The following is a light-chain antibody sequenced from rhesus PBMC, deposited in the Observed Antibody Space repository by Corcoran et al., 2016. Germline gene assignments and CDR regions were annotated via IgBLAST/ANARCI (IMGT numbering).Light chain of an antibody. CDR3: QHYSSGPYS. CDR2: KAS. Sequence: DNQMTQSPSSLSASVGDTVTITCRASQNIRSWLAWFQQKTGKAPKLLIYKASPLQTGVPSRFSGSGSGTDFTLTISSLLSEDFATYFCQHYSSGPYSFGQGTKVEIK. J-gene: IGKJ2*01. V-gene: IGKV1-22*01. CDR1: QNIRSW.